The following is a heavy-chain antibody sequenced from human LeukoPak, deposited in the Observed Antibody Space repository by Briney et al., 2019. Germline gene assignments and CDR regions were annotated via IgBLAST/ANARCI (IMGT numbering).Heavy chain of an antibody. Sequence: PGGSLRLSCAASGFTFSNYWMTWVRQAPGKGLEWVAHVKPDGSEKSYVDSVKGRFTISRDNAKNTVYLQMNNLRAEDTAVYYCVSFYETYWGRGTLVTVSS. CDR2: VKPDGSEK. CDR3: VSFYETY. CDR1: GFTFSNYW. D-gene: IGHD2/OR15-2a*01. J-gene: IGHJ4*02. V-gene: IGHV3-7*01.